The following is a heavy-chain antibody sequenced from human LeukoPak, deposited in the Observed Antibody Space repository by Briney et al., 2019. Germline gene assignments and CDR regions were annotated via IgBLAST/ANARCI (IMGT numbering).Heavy chain of an antibody. CDR3: ATYSSLNRREFQY. CDR2: IKTDGSEK. J-gene: IGHJ1*01. CDR1: GFIFNNYW. D-gene: IGHD3-22*01. V-gene: IGHV3-7*01. Sequence: GGSLRLSCATSGFIFNNYWMGWVRQAPGKGLQWVANIKTDGSEKYYVDSVKGRFTISRDNAKNSLYLQMNSLRAEDAAVYYCATYSSLNRREFQYWGQGTLLTVSS.